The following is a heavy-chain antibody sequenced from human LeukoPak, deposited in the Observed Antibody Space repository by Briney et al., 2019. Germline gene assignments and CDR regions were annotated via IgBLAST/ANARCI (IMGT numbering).Heavy chain of an antibody. V-gene: IGHV3-33*01. Sequence: GGSLRLSCAASGFTFSSYGMHWVRQAPGKGLEWVAVIWYDGSNKYYADSVKGRFTISRDNSKNTPYLQMNSLRAEDTAVYYCARGGYSSGWYGPDYWGQGTLVTVSS. D-gene: IGHD6-19*01. CDR2: IWYDGSNK. J-gene: IGHJ4*02. CDR3: ARGGYSSGWYGPDY. CDR1: GFTFSSYG.